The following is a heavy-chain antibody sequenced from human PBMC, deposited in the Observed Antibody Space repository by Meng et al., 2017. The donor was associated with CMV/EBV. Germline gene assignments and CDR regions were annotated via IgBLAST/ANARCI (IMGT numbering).Heavy chain of an antibody. V-gene: IGHV3-21*01. CDR2: ISSSSSYI. CDR1: GFTFSSYS. J-gene: IGHJ5*02. CDR3: ARDLSRIVGATDNWFDP. Sequence: GESLKISCAASGFTFSSYSMNWVRQAPGKGLEWVSSISSSSSYIYYADSVKGRFTISRDNAKNSLYLQMNSLRAEDTAVYYCARDLSRIVGATDNWFDPWGQGTLVTVSS. D-gene: IGHD1-26*01.